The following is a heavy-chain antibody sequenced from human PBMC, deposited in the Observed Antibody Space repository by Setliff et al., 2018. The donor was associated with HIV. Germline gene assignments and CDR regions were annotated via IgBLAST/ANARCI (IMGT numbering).Heavy chain of an antibody. CDR3: ISLYLGY. J-gene: IGHJ4*02. V-gene: IGHV3-15*01. CDR1: GFIFNTAW. D-gene: IGHD2-8*01. CDR2: IRGKMDGETT. Sequence: LRLSCAASGFIFNTAWMNWIRQAPGKGLEWVGRIRGKMDGETTEYAAPVKGRFTISRDDSKNTVYLQMDSLKTEDTAVYYCISLYLGYWGQGALVTVSS.